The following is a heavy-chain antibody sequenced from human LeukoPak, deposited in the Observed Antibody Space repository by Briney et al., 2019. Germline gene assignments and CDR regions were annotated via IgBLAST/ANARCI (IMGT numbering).Heavy chain of an antibody. V-gene: IGHV3-23*01. CDR2: TNGGGDYT. CDR1: GFSFSSYG. Sequence: RGSLRLSCAASGFSFSSYGMHWVRQAPGKGLEWVSSTNGGGDYTYYADSVRGRFSICRDNSDNTLYLKMSSLRADDTAVYYCSKGANIGGDYGVFDYWGQGTLVTVSS. J-gene: IGHJ4*02. D-gene: IGHD4-17*01. CDR3: SKGANIGGDYGVFDY.